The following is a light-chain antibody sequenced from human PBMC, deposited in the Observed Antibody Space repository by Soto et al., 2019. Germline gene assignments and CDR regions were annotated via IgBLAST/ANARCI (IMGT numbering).Light chain of an antibody. Sequence: EIVLTQSPGTLSLSPGDTATLSCRASQSVYSTYLAWYQHKVGQAPRLLIYGSSTRATGIPDRFSGSWSGTDVTLTIRRLEPDDFALYYCQQYGSSPSTFGQGTKVEVK. CDR3: QQYGSSPST. CDR2: GSS. CDR1: QSVYSTY. V-gene: IGKV3-20*01. J-gene: IGKJ1*01.